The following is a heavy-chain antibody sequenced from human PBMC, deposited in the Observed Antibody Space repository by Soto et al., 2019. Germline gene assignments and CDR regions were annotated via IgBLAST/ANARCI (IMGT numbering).Heavy chain of an antibody. CDR2: IKEDGSEQ. D-gene: IGHD3-10*01. CDR3: TRNQVKADY. V-gene: IGHV3-7*01. Sequence: PGGSLRLSCADSGFTFSSYWMTWVRQAPGKGLEWVAKIKEDGSEQNCVDSVKGRFTISRDNAKSSLYLQMNSLRVDDTAMYYCTRNQVKADYWGQGTLVTVSS. CDR1: GFTFSSYW. J-gene: IGHJ4*02.